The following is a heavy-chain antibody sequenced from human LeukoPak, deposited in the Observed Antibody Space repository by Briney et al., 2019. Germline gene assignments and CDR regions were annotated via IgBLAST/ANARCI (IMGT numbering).Heavy chain of an antibody. Sequence: GGSLRLSCAASGFTFGSYAMSWVRQAPGKGLEWVSAIGGSGGSTYSADSVKGRFTISRDNSKNTLYLQINSLRVEDTAVYYCARETPRRGETRDGYRWGQGTVVTVSS. CDR1: GFTFGSYA. J-gene: IGHJ4*02. CDR2: IGGSGGST. CDR3: ARETPRRGETRDGYR. D-gene: IGHD5-24*01. V-gene: IGHV3-23*01.